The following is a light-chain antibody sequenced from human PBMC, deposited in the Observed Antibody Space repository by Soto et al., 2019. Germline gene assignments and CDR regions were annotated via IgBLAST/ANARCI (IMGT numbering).Light chain of an antibody. V-gene: IGLV2-8*01. Sequence: QSVLTQPPSASGSPGQSVTISCTGTSSDVGGYNYVSWYQQHPGKAPKLMIYEVTKRPSGVPDRFSGSKSGNTASLTVSGLRVEKEADYSGSSYAGSNSYVCEPGTKVTVL. J-gene: IGLJ1*01. CDR3: SSYAGSNSYV. CDR2: EVT. CDR1: SSDVGGYNY.